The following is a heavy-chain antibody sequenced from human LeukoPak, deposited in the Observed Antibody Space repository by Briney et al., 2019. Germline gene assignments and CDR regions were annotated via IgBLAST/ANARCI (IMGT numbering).Heavy chain of an antibody. CDR2: INPNSGGT. D-gene: IGHD6-6*01. CDR1: GYTFTGYY. CDR3: AREGSSFAGWFDP. V-gene: IGHV1-2*02. Sequence: ASVKVSCKASGYTFTGYYMHGVRQAPGQGLEWMGWINPNSGGTNYAQKFQGRVTMTRDTSISTAYMELSRLRSDDTAVYYCAREGSSFAGWFDPWGQGTLVTVSP. J-gene: IGHJ5*02.